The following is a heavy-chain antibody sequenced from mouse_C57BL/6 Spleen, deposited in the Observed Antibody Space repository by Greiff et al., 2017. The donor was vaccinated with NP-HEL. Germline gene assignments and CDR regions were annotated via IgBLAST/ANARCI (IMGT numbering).Heavy chain of an antibody. Sequence: QVQLKQPGAELVMPGASVKLSCKASGYTFTSYWMHWVKQRPGQGLEWIGEIDPSDSYTNYNQKFKGKSTLTVDKSSSTAYMQLSSLTSEDSAVYYCARKGIYYDYDGYYWGQGTTLTVSS. D-gene: IGHD2-4*01. CDR1: GYTFTSYW. V-gene: IGHV1-69*01. CDR3: ARKGIYYDYDGYY. J-gene: IGHJ2*01. CDR2: IDPSDSYT.